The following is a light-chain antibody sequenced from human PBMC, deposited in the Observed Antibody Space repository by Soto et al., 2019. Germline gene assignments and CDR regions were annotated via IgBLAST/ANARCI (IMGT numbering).Light chain of an antibody. CDR3: SSYTTGSLYV. CDR1: SSDVGAYNY. J-gene: IGLJ1*01. CDR2: DVN. Sequence: SALTQPASVSGSPGQSIAISCTGTSSDVGAYNYVSWYQQHPGKAPKVMIYDVNNRPSGVSDRFSGSKSGNTASLTISGLQADDEADYYCSSYTTGSLYVFGSGTKLTVL. V-gene: IGLV2-14*01.